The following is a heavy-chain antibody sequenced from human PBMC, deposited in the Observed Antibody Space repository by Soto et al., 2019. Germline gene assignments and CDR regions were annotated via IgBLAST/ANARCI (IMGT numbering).Heavy chain of an antibody. CDR2: FNPSGLST. CDR3: AKVTHRGPIAVAGPLGS. D-gene: IGHD6-19*01. Sequence: QVHLVQSGAEVKKPGASVNVSCQASGSITNHHVHWVRQAPGQGLEWMGIFNPSGLSTTYAQKFQGRVTITRDTATSTVYMELSSLTSEDTAVYFWAKVTHRGPIAVAGPLGSWGQGTLVIVSS. CDR1: GSITNHH. V-gene: IGHV1-46*01. J-gene: IGHJ4*02.